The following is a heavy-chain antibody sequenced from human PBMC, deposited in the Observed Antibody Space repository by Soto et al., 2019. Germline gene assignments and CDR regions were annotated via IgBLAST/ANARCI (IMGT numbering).Heavy chain of an antibody. Sequence: SVKVSCNSSRGTFSSYAISWVQQAPGQGLEWMGGIIPIFGTANYAQKFQGRVTITADKSTSTAYMELSSLRSEDTAVYYCAREYCGGDCYSLYNWFDPWGQGTLVPVSS. J-gene: IGHJ5*02. CDR1: RGTFSSYA. D-gene: IGHD2-21*02. CDR2: IIPIFGTA. V-gene: IGHV1-69*06. CDR3: AREYCGGDCYSLYNWFDP.